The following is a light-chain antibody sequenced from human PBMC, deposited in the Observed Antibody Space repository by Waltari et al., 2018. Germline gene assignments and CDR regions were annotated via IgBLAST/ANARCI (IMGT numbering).Light chain of an antibody. J-gene: IGKJ1*01. CDR3: QQYNSRSPWT. CDR2: KAS. Sequence: IQMTQSPSPLPALVGDRVPIPSRASQRVSTWLAWFQQKPGKAPKLVVYKASTLESGVPSRFSGRGSGTEFTLTISSLQPDDFATYYCQQYNSRSPWTFGQGTKVEIK. V-gene: IGKV1-5*03. CDR1: QRVSTW.